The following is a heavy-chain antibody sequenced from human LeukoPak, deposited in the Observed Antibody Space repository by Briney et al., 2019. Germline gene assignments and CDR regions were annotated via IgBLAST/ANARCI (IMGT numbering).Heavy chain of an antibody. D-gene: IGHD5-18*01. J-gene: IGHJ4*02. Sequence: SVKVSCKASGFTFTSSAVQWVRQARGQRLEWIGWIVVGSGNTNYAQKFQERVTITADKSTSTAYMELSSLRSEDTAVYYCARAPSVDTAMVIMYYFDYWGQGTLVTVSS. V-gene: IGHV1-58*01. CDR2: IVVGSGNT. CDR3: ARAPSVDTAMVIMYYFDY. CDR1: GFTFTSSA.